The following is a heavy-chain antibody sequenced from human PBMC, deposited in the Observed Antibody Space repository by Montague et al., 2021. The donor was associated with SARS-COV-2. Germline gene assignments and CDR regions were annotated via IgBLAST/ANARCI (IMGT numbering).Heavy chain of an antibody. CDR1: GESISGFY. J-gene: IGHJ4*02. CDR3: ARGVVDARQVVDY. Sequence: SETLSLTCTVSGESISGFYWNWIRQPSGKGLEWIGHSYAIGGTNSNPSLKSRVTMSVDTSKNEISLRLNSVTAADTAVYYCARGVVDARQVVDYWGRGTLVTVSS. CDR2: SYAIGGT. V-gene: IGHV4-4*07. D-gene: IGHD2-15*01.